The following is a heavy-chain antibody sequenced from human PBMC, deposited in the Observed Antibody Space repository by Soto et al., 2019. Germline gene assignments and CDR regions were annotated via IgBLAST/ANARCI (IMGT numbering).Heavy chain of an antibody. V-gene: IGHV5-10-1*01. J-gene: IGHJ4*02. CDR3: ARAGPYDRGVTTSIDS. Sequence: WESLKISCKGSGYSFTSYWISRLRQMPGKGLEWMGRIDPSDSYTNYSPSFQGHVTISADKSISTAYLQWSSLKASATPMFYCARAGPYDRGVTTSIDSWGQGTLVTVSP. CDR2: IDPSDSYT. CDR1: GYSFTSYW. D-gene: IGHD3-22*01.